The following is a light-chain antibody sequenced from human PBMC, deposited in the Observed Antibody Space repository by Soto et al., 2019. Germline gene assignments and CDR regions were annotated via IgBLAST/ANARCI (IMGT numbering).Light chain of an antibody. CDR1: QSVSSSY. CDR2: GAS. J-gene: IGKJ1*01. Sequence: EIVLTQSPGTLSLSPGERATLSCRASQSVSSSYLAWYQQKPGQAPRLLIYGASSRATGIPGRFSGSGSGTGFTLTISRLEPEDFAVYYCQQYGSSLRAFGQGTKVDIK. CDR3: QQYGSSLRA. V-gene: IGKV3-20*01.